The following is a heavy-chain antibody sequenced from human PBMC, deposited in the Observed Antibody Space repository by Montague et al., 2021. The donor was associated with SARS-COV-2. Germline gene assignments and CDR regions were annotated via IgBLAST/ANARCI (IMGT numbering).Heavy chain of an antibody. CDR1: GGSISSSHW. CDR2: IYHSGST. V-gene: IGHV4-4*02. J-gene: IGHJ2*01. Sequence: SETLSLTCAVSGGSISSSHWWSWVRQPPGQALEWVGEIYHSGSTDYNPSLKSRVTISIDKSKNQFSLKLSSVTAADTAVYYCAREFRTYGYGGQYWYFDLWGRGTLVTVSS. CDR3: AREFRTYGYGGQYWYFDL. D-gene: IGHD3-10*01.